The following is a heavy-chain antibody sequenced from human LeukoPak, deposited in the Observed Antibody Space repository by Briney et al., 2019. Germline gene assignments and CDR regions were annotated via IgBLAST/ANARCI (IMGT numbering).Heavy chain of an antibody. CDR3: ARVGGVIVPDY. J-gene: IGHJ4*02. V-gene: IGHV4-39*07. D-gene: IGHD3-16*02. CDR2: IYYSGST. CDR1: GGSISSSSYY. Sequence: PSETLSLTCTVSGGSISSSSYYWGWIRQPPGKGLEWIGSIYYSGSTYYNPSLKSRVTISVDTSKNQFSLRLSSVTAADTAVYYCARVGGVIVPDYWGQGTLVTVSS.